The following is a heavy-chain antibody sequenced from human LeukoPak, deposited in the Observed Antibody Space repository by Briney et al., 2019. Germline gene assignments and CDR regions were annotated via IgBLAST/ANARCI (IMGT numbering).Heavy chain of an antibody. V-gene: IGHV1-18*01. D-gene: IGHD6-13*01. Sequence: ASVKVSCKASGYTFHNDGISWVRQAPGQGLEWMGWISPYSGNTDYTERLQGRVTMTTDTSTTTAFMELRSLRSDDTAVYYCARTSGVSAAGSPYYFDYWGQGTLVTVSS. CDR1: GYTFHNDG. CDR2: ISPYSGNT. J-gene: IGHJ4*02. CDR3: ARTSGVSAAGSPYYFDY.